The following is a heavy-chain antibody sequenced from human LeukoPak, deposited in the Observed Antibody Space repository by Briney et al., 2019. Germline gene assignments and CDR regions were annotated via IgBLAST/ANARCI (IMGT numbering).Heavy chain of an antibody. CDR3: ATHYYASGNYYNPIFY. Sequence: GALRLSCAASGFTFSRYGMHWVRQAPGKGLEWVAFIRYDESDKKYKHSVKGRFTVSKDNSKNTLSLQMHSLRVEDTAVYYCATHYYASGNYYNPIFYWGQGALVTVSS. D-gene: IGHD3-10*01. V-gene: IGHV3-30*02. J-gene: IGHJ4*02. CDR2: IRYDESDK. CDR1: GFTFSRYG.